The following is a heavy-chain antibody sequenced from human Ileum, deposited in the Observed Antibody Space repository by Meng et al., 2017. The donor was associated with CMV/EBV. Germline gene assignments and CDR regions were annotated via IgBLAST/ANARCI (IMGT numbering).Heavy chain of an antibody. V-gene: IGHV6-1*01. CDR3: ARGWALDY. Sequence: CAISGDRVSSDNAAWTWIGQSPSRGLEWLGRTYHRSQWYTDYAISVHSRIPINADTSKNQFSLHLNSVSPEDTAVYYCARGWALDYWGQGTLVTVSS. J-gene: IGHJ4*02. D-gene: IGHD3-10*01. CDR2: TYHRSQWYT. CDR1: GDRVSSDNAA.